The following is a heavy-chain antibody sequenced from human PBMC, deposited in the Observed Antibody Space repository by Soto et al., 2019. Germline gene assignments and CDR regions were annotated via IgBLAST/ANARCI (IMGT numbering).Heavy chain of an antibody. J-gene: IGHJ5*02. CDR2: INHSGST. CDR3: ARTPALTIFGGGNWFDP. V-gene: IGHV4-34*01. Sequence: QVQLQQWGAGLLKPSETLSLTCAVYGGSFSGYYWSWIRQPPGKGLEWIGEINHSGSTNYNPSLKSRVTISVDTSNNQFSLKLSSVTAADTAVYYCARTPALTIFGGGNWFDPWGQGTLVTVSS. D-gene: IGHD3-3*01. CDR1: GGSFSGYY.